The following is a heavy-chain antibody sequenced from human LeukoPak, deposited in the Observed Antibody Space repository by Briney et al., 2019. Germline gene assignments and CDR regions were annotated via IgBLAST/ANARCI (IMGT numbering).Heavy chain of an antibody. J-gene: IGHJ4*02. D-gene: IGHD3-16*01. CDR3: VREDPGEGFEC. Sequence: ASVKVSCKASGYTFTGYYIHWVRQAPGQGLEWMGGIIPIFGTANYAQKFQGRVTITTDESTSTAYMELSSLRSEDTAVYYCVREDPGEGFECWGQGTLVTVSS. V-gene: IGHV1-69*05. CDR1: GYTFTGYY. CDR2: IIPIFGTA.